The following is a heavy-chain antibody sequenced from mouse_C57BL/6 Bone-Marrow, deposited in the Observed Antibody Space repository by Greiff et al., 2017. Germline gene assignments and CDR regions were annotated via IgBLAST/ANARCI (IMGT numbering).Heavy chain of an antibody. D-gene: IGHD1-1*01. CDR2: IHPNSGST. Sequence: QLQQPGAELVKPGASVKLSCKASGYTFTSYWMHWVKQRPGQGLEWIGMIHPNSGSTNYNEKFKSKATLTVDKSSSTAYMQLSSLTSEDSAVYYCARSITTVVAPYWYFDVWGTGTTVTVSS. CDR1: GYTFTSYW. V-gene: IGHV1-64*01. J-gene: IGHJ1*03. CDR3: ARSITTVVAPYWYFDV.